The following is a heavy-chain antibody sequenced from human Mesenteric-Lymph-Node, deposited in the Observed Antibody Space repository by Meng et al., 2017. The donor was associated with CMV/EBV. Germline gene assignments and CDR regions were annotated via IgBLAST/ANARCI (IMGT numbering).Heavy chain of an antibody. CDR2: INSDGSST. CDR1: FTFSSYW. J-gene: IGHJ4*02. V-gene: IGHV3-74*01. Sequence: FTFSSYWMHWVRQAPGKGLVWVSRINSDGSSTSYADSVKGRFTISRDNAKNTLYLQMNSLRAEDTAVYYCAREYSSSWYGLSYFDYWGQGTLVTVSS. D-gene: IGHD6-13*01. CDR3: AREYSSSWYGLSYFDY.